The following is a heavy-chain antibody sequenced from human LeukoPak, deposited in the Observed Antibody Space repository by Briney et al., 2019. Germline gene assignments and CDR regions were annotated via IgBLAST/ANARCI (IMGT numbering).Heavy chain of an antibody. V-gene: IGHV1-69*05. Sequence: GASVKVSCKASGGTFSSYAISWARQAPGQGLEWMGRIIPIFGTANYAQKFQGRVTITTDESTSTAYMELSSLRSEDTAVYYCARDQKELAVAGVFDYWGQGTLVTVSS. CDR2: IIPIFGTA. CDR3: ARDQKELAVAGVFDY. D-gene: IGHD6-19*01. J-gene: IGHJ4*02. CDR1: GGTFSSYA.